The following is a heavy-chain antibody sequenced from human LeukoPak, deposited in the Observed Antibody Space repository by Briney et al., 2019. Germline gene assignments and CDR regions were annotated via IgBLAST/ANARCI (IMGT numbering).Heavy chain of an antibody. CDR1: GYSFTSYW. CDR3: ATTTVTTGYFDY. V-gene: IGHV5-51*01. Sequence: HGESLKISCKGSGYSFTSYWIGWVRQMPGKGLEWMGIIYPGDSDTRYSPSFQGQVTISADKSISTAYLQWSSLKASDTAMYYCATTTVTTGYFDYWGQEPWSPSPQ. CDR2: IYPGDSDT. J-gene: IGHJ4*01. D-gene: IGHD4-17*01.